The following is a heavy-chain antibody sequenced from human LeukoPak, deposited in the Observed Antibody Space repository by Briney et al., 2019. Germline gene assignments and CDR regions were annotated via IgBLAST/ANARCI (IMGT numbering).Heavy chain of an antibody. J-gene: IGHJ6*02. CDR1: GYTFTGYY. Sequence: ASVKVSCKASGYTFTGYYMHWVRQAPGQGLEWMGWINPNSGGTNYAQKFQGWVTMTRDTSISTAYMELSRLRSDDTAVYYCARDRITMVRGVISNDNYYYYYGMDVWGQGTTVTVSS. D-gene: IGHD3-10*01. CDR2: INPNSGGT. CDR3: ARDRITMVRGVISNDNYYYYYGMDV. V-gene: IGHV1-2*04.